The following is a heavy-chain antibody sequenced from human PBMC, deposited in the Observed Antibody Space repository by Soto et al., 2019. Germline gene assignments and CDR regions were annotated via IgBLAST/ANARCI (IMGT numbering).Heavy chain of an antibody. V-gene: IGHV3-30-3*01. CDR3: ARAGAAAGTKIYYYYGMDV. CDR2: ISYDGSNK. Sequence: GGSLRLSCAASGFTFSSYAMHWVRQAPGKGLEWVAVISYDGSNKYYADSVKGRFTISRDNSKNTLYLQMNSLRAEDTAVYYCARAGAAAGTKIYYYYGMDVWGQGTTVTVSS. D-gene: IGHD6-13*01. CDR1: GFTFSSYA. J-gene: IGHJ6*02.